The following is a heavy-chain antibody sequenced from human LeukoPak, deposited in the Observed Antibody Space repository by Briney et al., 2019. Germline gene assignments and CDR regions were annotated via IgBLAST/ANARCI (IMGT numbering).Heavy chain of an antibody. J-gene: IGHJ4*02. CDR2: IYYSGST. CDR1: GGSISSYY. V-gene: IGHV4-59*12. D-gene: IGHD3-10*01. Sequence: SETLSLTCTVSGGSISSYYWSWIRQPPGKGLEWIGYIYYSGSTNYNPSLKSRVTISVDTSKNQFSLKLNSVTAADTAVYYCARDGGYGSGSYRFDYWGQGTLVTVSP. CDR3: ARDGGYGSGSYRFDY.